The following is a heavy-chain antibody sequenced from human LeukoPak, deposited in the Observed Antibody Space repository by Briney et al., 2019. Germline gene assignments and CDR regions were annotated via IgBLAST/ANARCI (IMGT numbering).Heavy chain of an antibody. J-gene: IGHJ4*02. D-gene: IGHD6-19*01. Sequence: ASVKVSCKASGYTFTSYAMHWVRQAPGQRLEWMGWINAGNGNTKYSQKFQGRVTITRDTSASTAYMELGSLRSEDTAVYYCARAVSSGWYGFDYWGQGTLVTVSS. CDR2: INAGNGNT. CDR1: GYTFTSYA. V-gene: IGHV1-3*01. CDR3: ARAVSSGWYGFDY.